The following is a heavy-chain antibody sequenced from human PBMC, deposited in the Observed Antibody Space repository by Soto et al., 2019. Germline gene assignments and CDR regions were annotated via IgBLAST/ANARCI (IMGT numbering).Heavy chain of an antibody. J-gene: IGHJ3*02. CDR3: ARTARSHGAFDI. D-gene: IGHD4-17*01. Sequence: ASETLSLTCTVSGGSVSSGSYYWSWIRQPPGRGLEWIGYIYYSGSTNYNPSLKSRVAISVDTSKNQFSLKLSSVTAADTAVYYCARTARSHGAFDIWGQGTMVTVSS. CDR1: GGSVSSGSYY. V-gene: IGHV4-61*01. CDR2: IYYSGST.